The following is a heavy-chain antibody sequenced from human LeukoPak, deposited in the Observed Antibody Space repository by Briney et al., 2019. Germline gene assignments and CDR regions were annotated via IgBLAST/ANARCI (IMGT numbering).Heavy chain of an antibody. CDR2: ISAYNGNT. V-gene: IGHV1-18*01. D-gene: IGHD2-15*01. J-gene: IGHJ4*02. CDR1: GYTFTSYG. CDR3: ARDCSGGSCYSGSTVFDY. Sequence: EASVKVSCKASGYTFTSYGISWVRQAPGQGLERMGWISAYNGNTNYAQKLQGRVTMTTDTSTSTAYMELRSLRSDDTAVYYCARDCSGGSCYSGSTVFDYWGQGTLVTVSS.